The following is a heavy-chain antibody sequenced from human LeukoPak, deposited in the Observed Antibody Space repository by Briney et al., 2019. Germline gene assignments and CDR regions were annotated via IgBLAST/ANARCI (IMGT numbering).Heavy chain of an antibody. V-gene: IGHV4-38-2*02. CDR1: GYSISSGYY. CDR3: ARDSIWVFGGENWFDP. J-gene: IGHJ5*02. Sequence: SETLSLTCTVSGYSISSGYYWGWIRQPPGKGLEWIGSIYHSGSTYYNPSLKSRVTISVDTSKNQFSLKLSSETAADTAVYYCARDSIWVFGGENWFDPWGQGTLATVSS. D-gene: IGHD3-16*01. CDR2: IYHSGST.